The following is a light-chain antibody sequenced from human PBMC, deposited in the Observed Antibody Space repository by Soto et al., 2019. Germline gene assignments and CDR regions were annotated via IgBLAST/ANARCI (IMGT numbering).Light chain of an antibody. CDR2: AAS. Sequence: DIQLTQSPSFLSASVGDRVTITCRASQGISSYLAWYQQKPGKAPNLLIYAASSLQSWVPSRFSGSGSGTEFTLTISGLQPEDCASYYCQQLNSYPLTFGGGTKVEIK. CDR1: QGISSY. CDR3: QQLNSYPLT. V-gene: IGKV1-9*01. J-gene: IGKJ4*01.